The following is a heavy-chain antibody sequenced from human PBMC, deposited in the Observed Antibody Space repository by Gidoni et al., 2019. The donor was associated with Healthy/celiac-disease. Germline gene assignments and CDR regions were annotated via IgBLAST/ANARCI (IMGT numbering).Heavy chain of an antibody. CDR2: ISYDGSNK. D-gene: IGHD3-10*01. J-gene: IGHJ4*02. CDR3: ARDVVATMVRGVTFDY. Sequence: QVQLVESGGGVVQPGRSLRLSCAASGFTFSSYAMHWVRQAPGKGLEWVAVISYDGSNKYYADSVKGRFTISRDNSKNTLYLQMNSLRAEDTAVYYCARDVVATMVRGVTFDYWGQGTLVTVS. CDR1: GFTFSSYA. V-gene: IGHV3-30-3*01.